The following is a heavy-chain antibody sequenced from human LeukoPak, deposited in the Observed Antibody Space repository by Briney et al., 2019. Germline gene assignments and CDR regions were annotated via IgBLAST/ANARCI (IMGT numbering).Heavy chain of an antibody. J-gene: IGHJ2*01. CDR3: ARSVVTLYWYFDL. CDR2: INYRGST. V-gene: IGHV4-31*03. Sequence: SETLSLTCTVSGGSISSGGYYWSWIRQHPGKGLEWIGFINYRGSTYYNPSLKSRITISVDTSKNQFSLKLSSVTTADTAVYYCARSVVTLYWYFDLWGRGTLVTVSS. CDR1: GGSISSGGYY. D-gene: IGHD4-23*01.